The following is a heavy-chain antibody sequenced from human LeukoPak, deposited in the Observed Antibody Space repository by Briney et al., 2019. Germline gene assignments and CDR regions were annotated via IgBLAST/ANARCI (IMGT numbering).Heavy chain of an antibody. D-gene: IGHD3-10*01. Sequence: GGSLRLSCAASGFTFSSYAMHCVRQAPGKGLEWVAVISYDGSNKYYADSVKGRFTISRDSSKNTLYLQMNSLRAEDTAVYYCASLTMVRIDYWGQGTLVTVSS. J-gene: IGHJ4*02. V-gene: IGHV3-30-3*01. CDR3: ASLTMVRIDY. CDR2: ISYDGSNK. CDR1: GFTFSSYA.